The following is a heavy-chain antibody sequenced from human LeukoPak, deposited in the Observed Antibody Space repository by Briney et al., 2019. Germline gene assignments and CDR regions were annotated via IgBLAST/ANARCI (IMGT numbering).Heavy chain of an antibody. CDR3: ARGDVVVPLDY. CDR2: IYYSGST. D-gene: IGHD2-2*01. V-gene: IGHV4-59*01. CDR1: GGSISSYY. Sequence: SETLSLTCTVSGGSISSYYRSWIRQPPGKGLEWIGYIYYSGSTNYNPSLKSRVTISVDTSKNQFSLKLSSVTAADTAVCYCARGDVVVPLDYWGQRTLVTVSS. J-gene: IGHJ4*02.